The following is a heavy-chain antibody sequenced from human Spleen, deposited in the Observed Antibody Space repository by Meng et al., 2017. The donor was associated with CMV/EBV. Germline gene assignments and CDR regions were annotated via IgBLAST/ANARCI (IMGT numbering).Heavy chain of an antibody. Sequence: GESLKISCAASGFTFSNYAMHWVRQAPGKGLEWVAVMSYDGNNKYYADFVKGRFTISRDNSKNTLYLQMNSLKPEDTVVYYCARENDYNNYFDSWGQGTLVTVSS. CDR2: MSYDGNNK. D-gene: IGHD5-24*01. V-gene: IGHV3-30-3*01. J-gene: IGHJ4*02. CDR3: ARENDYNNYFDS. CDR1: GFTFSNYA.